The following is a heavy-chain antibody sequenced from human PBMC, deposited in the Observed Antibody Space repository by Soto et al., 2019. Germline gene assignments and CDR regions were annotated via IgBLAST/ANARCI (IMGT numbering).Heavy chain of an antibody. V-gene: IGHV4-31*03. CDR2: IYYSGST. CDR3: AREGGIVGATAADY. CDR1: GGSISRGGYY. J-gene: IGHJ4*02. Sequence: QVQLQESGPGLVKPSQTLSLPCTVSGGSISRGGYYWSWIRQHPGKALKSIGYIYYSGSTYYNTSLKRRVTISVDTSKNQFSLKLSSVTAADTAVYYCAREGGIVGATAADYWGQGTLVTVSS. D-gene: IGHD1-26*01.